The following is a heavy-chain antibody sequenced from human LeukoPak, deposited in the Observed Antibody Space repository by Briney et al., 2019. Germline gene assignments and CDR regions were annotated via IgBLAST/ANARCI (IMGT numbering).Heavy chain of an antibody. V-gene: IGHV4-59*01. CDR2: IYYTGST. CDR3: ARCGYSGYDPIDY. D-gene: IGHD5-12*01. J-gene: IGHJ4*02. CDR1: GGSISGYY. Sequence: SETLSLTCTVSGGSISGYYWSWIRQPPGKGLEWIGYIYYTGSTNYNPSLKSRVTISVDTSKNQFSLKVSSVTAADTAVYYCARCGYSGYDPIDYWGQGTLVTVSS.